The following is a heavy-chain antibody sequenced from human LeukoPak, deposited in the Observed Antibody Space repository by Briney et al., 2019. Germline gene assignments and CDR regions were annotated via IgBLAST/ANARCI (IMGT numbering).Heavy chain of an antibody. D-gene: IGHD5-18*01. J-gene: IGHJ4*02. CDR3: AGGYSYGHFDY. CDR2: IIPIFGTA. CDR1: GGTFSSYA. Sequence: GASVKVSCKASGGTFSSYAISWVRQAPGQGLEWVGGIIPIFGTANYAQKFQGRVTITADESTSTAYMELSSLRSEDTAVYYCAGGYSYGHFDYWGQGTLVTVSS. V-gene: IGHV1-69*13.